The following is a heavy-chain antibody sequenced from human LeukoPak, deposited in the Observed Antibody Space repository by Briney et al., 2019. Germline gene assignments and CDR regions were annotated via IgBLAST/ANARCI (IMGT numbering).Heavy chain of an antibody. CDR3: ARATWEYYDSSGYYDY. V-gene: IGHV4-31*03. CDR1: GGSISSGGYY. J-gene: IGHJ4*02. Sequence: SETLSLTCTVSGGSISSGGYYWSWIRQHPGKGLEWIGYIYYSGSTYYNPSLKSRVTISVETSKNQFSLKLSSVTAEDTAVYYCARATWEYYDSSGYYDYWGQGTLVTVSS. CDR2: IYYSGST. D-gene: IGHD3-22*01.